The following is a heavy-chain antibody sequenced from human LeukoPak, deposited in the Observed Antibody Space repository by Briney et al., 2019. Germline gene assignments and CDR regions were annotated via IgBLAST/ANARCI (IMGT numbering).Heavy chain of an antibody. V-gene: IGHV4-38-2*01. J-gene: IGHJ4*02. CDR2: IYHSGST. Sequence: PSETLSLTCDVSGYSISSGSYWGWIRQPPGKGLEWIGSIYHSGSTYYKPPLKSRATISVDTSKNRFSLKLTSVTAADTATYYCAVKRAYTFWFADWGQGALVAVSS. CDR3: AVKRAYTFWFAD. CDR1: GYSISSGSY. D-gene: IGHD5-18*01.